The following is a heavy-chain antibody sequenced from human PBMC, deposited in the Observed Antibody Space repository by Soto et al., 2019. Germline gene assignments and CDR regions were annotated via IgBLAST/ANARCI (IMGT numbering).Heavy chain of an antibody. Sequence: GGSLRLSCAASGFTFDDYAMHWVRQAPGKGLEWVSGISWNSGSIGYADSVKGRFTISRDNAKNSLYLQMNSLRAEDTALYYCAKGPTYYYGSGSFRWGQGTLVTSPQ. J-gene: IGHJ4*02. CDR2: ISWNSGSI. CDR3: AKGPTYYYGSGSFR. V-gene: IGHV3-9*01. D-gene: IGHD3-10*01. CDR1: GFTFDDYA.